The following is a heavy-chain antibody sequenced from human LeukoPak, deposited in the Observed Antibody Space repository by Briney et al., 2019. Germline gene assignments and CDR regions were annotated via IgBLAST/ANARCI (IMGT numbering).Heavy chain of an antibody. Sequence: GASVKVSCKASGYTFTSYGISWVRQAPGQGLEWMGWISAYNGNTNYAQKLQGRVTMTTDTSTSTAYMELRSLRSDDTAVYYCARGYGSGSYRDWFDPWGQGTLVTVSS. D-gene: IGHD3-10*01. CDR2: ISAYNGNT. J-gene: IGHJ5*02. CDR3: ARGYGSGSYRDWFDP. V-gene: IGHV1-18*01. CDR1: GYTFTSYG.